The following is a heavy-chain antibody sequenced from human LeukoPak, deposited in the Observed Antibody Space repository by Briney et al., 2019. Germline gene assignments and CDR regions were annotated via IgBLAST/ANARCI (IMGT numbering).Heavy chain of an antibody. CDR2: MNPNSGNT. V-gene: IGHV1-8*01. CDR3: ARINYDSSGYYVDY. J-gene: IGHJ4*02. D-gene: IGHD3-22*01. Sequence: ASVKVSCNVSGYTFTSYDINWVRKATGQGHEWMGWMNPNSGNTGYAQKFQGRVTMTRNTSISAAYMELSSLRSEDTAVYYCARINYDSSGYYVDYWGQGTLVTVSS. CDR1: GYTFTSYD.